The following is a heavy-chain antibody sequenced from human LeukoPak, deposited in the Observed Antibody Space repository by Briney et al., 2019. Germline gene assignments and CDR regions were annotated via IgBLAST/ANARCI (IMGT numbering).Heavy chain of an antibody. CDR3: ATGETGSTLGGY. Sequence: PSETLSLTCTVSGGSISNSYWNWIRQPPGKGLEWVGYIYDNGNTNYNPSLKSRVTISVDTSKNQISLKLTSVTAADTAVYYCATGETGSTLGGYWGQGTLVTVSS. V-gene: IGHV4-59*01. CDR2: IYDNGNT. D-gene: IGHD1-1*01. CDR1: GGSISNSY. J-gene: IGHJ4*02.